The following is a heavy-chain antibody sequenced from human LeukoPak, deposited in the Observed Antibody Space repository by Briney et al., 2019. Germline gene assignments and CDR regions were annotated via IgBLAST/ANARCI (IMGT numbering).Heavy chain of an antibody. CDR3: ARGSPTGAFDI. Sequence: GGSLRLSCAASGFTFSSYAMSWVRQAPGKGLEWVSAISASGGRTSYADSVKGRFTVSRDNSKNTLYLQMNSLRAGDTAVYYCARGSPTGAFDIWGQGTMVTVSS. J-gene: IGHJ3*02. D-gene: IGHD1-14*01. CDR1: GFTFSSYA. CDR2: ISASGGRT. V-gene: IGHV3-23*01.